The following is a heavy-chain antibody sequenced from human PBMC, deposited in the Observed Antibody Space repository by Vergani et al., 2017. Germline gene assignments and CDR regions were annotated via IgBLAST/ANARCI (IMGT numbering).Heavy chain of an antibody. CDR3: AGATSGFYRVRGDKKGAIDY. D-gene: IGHD3-10*01. J-gene: IGHJ4*02. CDR2: MNPNSGNT. V-gene: IGHV1-8*03. Sequence: QVQLVQSGAEVKKPGASVKVSCKASGYTFTSYDINWVRQATGQGLEWMGWMNPNSGNTGYAQKFQGRVTITRNTSISTAYMELSSLRSEDTAVYYCAGATSGFYRVRGDKKGAIDYWGQGTLVTVSS. CDR1: GYTFTSYD.